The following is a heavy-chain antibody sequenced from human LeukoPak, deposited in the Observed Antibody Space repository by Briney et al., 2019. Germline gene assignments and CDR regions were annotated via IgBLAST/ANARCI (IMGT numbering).Heavy chain of an antibody. CDR3: TKVVGATTRGYFDY. J-gene: IGHJ4*02. CDR2: ISDSGGST. CDR1: GFTFSNYD. Sequence: GGSLRLSCAASGFTFSNYDMSWVRQAPGKGLEWVSSISDSGGSTYYADSVKGRFTISRDNSKNTLYLQMTNLRAADTAVYYCTKVVGATTRGYFDYWGQGTLVTVSS. D-gene: IGHD1-26*01. V-gene: IGHV3-23*01.